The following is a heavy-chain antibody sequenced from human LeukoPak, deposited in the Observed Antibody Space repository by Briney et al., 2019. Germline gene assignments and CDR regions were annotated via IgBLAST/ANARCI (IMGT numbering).Heavy chain of an antibody. V-gene: IGHV3-23*01. J-gene: IGHJ4*02. CDR3: AKEYDFWSGYCDY. D-gene: IGHD3-3*01. Sequence: ISGSGGSTYYADSVKGRVTSSRDNSKKRGDLQMNSLRAEDTAVYYCAKEYDFWSGYCDYWGQGTLVTVSS. CDR2: ISGSGGST.